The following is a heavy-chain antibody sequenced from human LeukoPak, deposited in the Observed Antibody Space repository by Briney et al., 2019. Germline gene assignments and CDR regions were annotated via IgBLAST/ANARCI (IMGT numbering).Heavy chain of an antibody. V-gene: IGHV4-30-4*01. CDR2: IYYSGST. CDR3: ARGDYGSGSPLDY. D-gene: IGHD3-10*01. CDR1: GGPISSGDYY. Sequence: PSETLSLTCTVSGGPISSGDYYWSWIRQPPGKGLEWIGYIYYSGSTYYNPSLKSRVTISVDTSKNQFSLKLSSVTAADTAVYYCARGDYGSGSPLDYWGQGTLVTVSS. J-gene: IGHJ4*02.